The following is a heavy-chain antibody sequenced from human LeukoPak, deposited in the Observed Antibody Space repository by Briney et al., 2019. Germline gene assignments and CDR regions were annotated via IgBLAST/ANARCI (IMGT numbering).Heavy chain of an antibody. J-gene: IGHJ5*02. D-gene: IGHD3-3*01. CDR1: GFTFSSYS. Sequence: GGSLRLSCAASGFTFSSYSMNWVRQAPGKGLEWVSSISSSSSYIYYADSVKGRFTISRDNAKNSLYLQMNSLRAEDTAVYYCARDVGDFWSGYTNWFDPWGQGTLVTVSS. CDR3: ARDVGDFWSGYTNWFDP. V-gene: IGHV3-21*01. CDR2: ISSSSSYI.